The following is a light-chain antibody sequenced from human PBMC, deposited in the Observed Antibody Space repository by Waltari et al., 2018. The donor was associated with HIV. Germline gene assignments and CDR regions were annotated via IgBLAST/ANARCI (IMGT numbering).Light chain of an antibody. CDR2: EVS. Sequence: QSALTQPPSASGSPGQSVTISCTGTSSDVGGYNYVSWYQQHPGKAPKLMIYEVSKRPSGVPDGFSGSKAVNTASLTVSGLQAEDEADYYCISYAGSNNLVFGGGTKLTVL. CDR1: SSDVGGYNY. J-gene: IGLJ2*01. V-gene: IGLV2-8*01. CDR3: ISYAGSNNLV.